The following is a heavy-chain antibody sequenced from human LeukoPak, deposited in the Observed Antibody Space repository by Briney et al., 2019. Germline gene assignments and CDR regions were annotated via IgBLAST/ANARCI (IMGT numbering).Heavy chain of an antibody. J-gene: IGHJ3*02. D-gene: IGHD6-13*01. V-gene: IGHV4-59*01. CDR3: ARVRAAAGTDDAFDI. CDR1: GGSITSDY. CDR2: FSYSGST. Sequence: PSETLSLTCTLSGGSITSDYWSWIRQSPGKGLEWIGYFSYSGSTHYSPSLTSRVAISVDTSKNQFSLKLSSVTAADTAVYYCARVRAAAGTDDAFDIWGQGTMVTVSS.